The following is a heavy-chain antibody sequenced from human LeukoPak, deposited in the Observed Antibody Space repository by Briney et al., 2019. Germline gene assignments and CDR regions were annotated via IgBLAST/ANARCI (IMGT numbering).Heavy chain of an antibody. CDR1: GYTFTSYD. J-gene: IGHJ5*02. Sequence: ASVKVSCKASGYTFTSYDINWVRQATGQGLEWMGWMNPNSGNTGYAQKFQGRVTMTRNTSISTAYMELSSLRSEDTAVYYCARALSGCSGYFCLPKNWFDPWGQGTLVTVSS. CDR3: ARALSGCSGYFCLPKNWFDP. CDR2: MNPNSGNT. D-gene: IGHD3-22*01. V-gene: IGHV1-8*01.